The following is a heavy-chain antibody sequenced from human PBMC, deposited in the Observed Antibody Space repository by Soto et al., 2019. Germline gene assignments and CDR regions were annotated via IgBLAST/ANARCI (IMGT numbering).Heavy chain of an antibody. V-gene: IGHV1-18*01. CDR3: ARGRYGDY. D-gene: IGHD1-1*01. Sequence: QVHLVQSGAEVKKPGASVKVCCKASGYTFTSYGITWVRQAPGQGLEWMGWISAHNGNTDYAQKLQGRVIVTRDTSTSTAYMELRSLIYDDTAVYYCARGRYGDYWGQGALVTVSS. CDR1: GYTFTSYG. J-gene: IGHJ4*02. CDR2: ISAHNGNT.